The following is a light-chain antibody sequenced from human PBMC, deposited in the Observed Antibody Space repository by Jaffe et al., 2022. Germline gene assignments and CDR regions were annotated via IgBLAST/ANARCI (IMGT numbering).Light chain of an antibody. CDR3: QQYMIYST. Sequence: DIQMTQSPSTLSASVGDRVTISCRASQSVSTWLAWYQQTPGRAPKLLIYQASRLESGVPSRFSGSGSGTDFTLTISSLQPDDFATYYCQQYMIYSTFGPGTKVDIK. CDR2: QAS. V-gene: IGKV1-5*03. J-gene: IGKJ3*01. CDR1: QSVSTW.